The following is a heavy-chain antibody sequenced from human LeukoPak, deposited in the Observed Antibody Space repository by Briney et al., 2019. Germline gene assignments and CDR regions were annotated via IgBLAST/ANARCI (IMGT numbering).Heavy chain of an antibody. V-gene: IGHV4-59*08. CDR1: GGSISTYY. J-gene: IGHJ5*02. D-gene: IGHD5-12*01. CDR2: IYYSGST. CDR3: ARGDVVATALDP. Sequence: PSETLSLTCTVSGGSISTYYWNWIRQPPGKGLEWIGYIYYSGSTKYNSSLKTRVTISVDTSKNQFSLKLSSVTAADTAVYYCARGDVVATALDPWGQGTLVTVSS.